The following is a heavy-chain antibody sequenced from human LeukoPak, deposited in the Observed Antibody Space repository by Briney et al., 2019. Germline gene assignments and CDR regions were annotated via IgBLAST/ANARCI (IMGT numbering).Heavy chain of an antibody. J-gene: IGHJ4*02. Sequence: GRCLRLSCGVSGFTFSSYSMRWVRQAPGKGREGVAVIPYDGSNKYYAESVKGRFTISRDNYKNTMYLQMNSLTAEDTAVYYCAKPELGVGVIDYGGEETLLTVPS. CDR1: GFTFSSYS. V-gene: IGHV3-30*18. D-gene: IGHD1-26*01. CDR3: AKPELGVGVIDY. CDR2: IPYDGSNK.